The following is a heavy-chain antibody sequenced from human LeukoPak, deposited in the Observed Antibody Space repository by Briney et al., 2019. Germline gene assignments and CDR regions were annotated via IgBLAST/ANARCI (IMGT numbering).Heavy chain of an antibody. D-gene: IGHD4-23*01. CDR3: ARDRPTTVVRNPFDY. CDR2: INHSGNT. J-gene: IGHJ4*02. Sequence: SETLSLTCAVYGGSFSGYYWSWIRQPPGKGLEWIGEINHSGNTYYNPSLKSRVTISVDTSKNQFSLKLSSVTAADTAVYYCARDRPTTVVRNPFDYWGQGTLVTVSS. V-gene: IGHV4-34*01. CDR1: GGSFSGYY.